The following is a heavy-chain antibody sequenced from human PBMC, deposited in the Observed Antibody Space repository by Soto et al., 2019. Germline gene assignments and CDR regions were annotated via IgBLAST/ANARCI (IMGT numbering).Heavy chain of an antibody. D-gene: IGHD3-22*01. CDR2: ISSSSSYI. CDR3: TPETYYYDSSGYPDFDY. J-gene: IGHJ4*02. Sequence: EVQLVESGGGLVKPGGSLRLSCAASGFTFSSYSMNWVRQAPGKGLEWVSSISSSSSYIYYADSVKGRFTISRDNAKNSLYLQMNSLRAEDTAEYYCTPETYYYDSSGYPDFDYWGQGTLVTVSS. CDR1: GFTFSSYS. V-gene: IGHV3-21*01.